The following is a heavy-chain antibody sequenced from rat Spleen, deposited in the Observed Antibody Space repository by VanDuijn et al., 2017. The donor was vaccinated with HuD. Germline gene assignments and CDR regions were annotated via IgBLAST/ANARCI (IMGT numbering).Heavy chain of an antibody. CDR3: ARPLALNWFAY. V-gene: IGHV5-17*01. J-gene: IGHJ3*01. D-gene: IGHD3-2*01. CDR2: IIYDGSST. Sequence: EVQLVESGGDLVQPGRSLKFSCAASGFTFSDYAMAWVRQAPKKGLEWVATIIYDGSSTYYRDSVKGRFTISRDNAKNTQYLQMNSLRSEDTATYFCARPLALNWFAYWGQGTLVTVSS. CDR1: GFTFSDYA.